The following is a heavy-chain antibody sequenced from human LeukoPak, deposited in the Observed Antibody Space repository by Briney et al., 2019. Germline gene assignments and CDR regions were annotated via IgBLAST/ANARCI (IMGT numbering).Heavy chain of an antibody. J-gene: IGHJ6*02. CDR3: ASTSGDYVSYYYGMDV. D-gene: IGHD4-17*01. Sequence: HGESLQISCKGSGYSFTSYWIGWVRQMPGKGLEWMGIIYPGDSDTRYSPSFQGQVTISADKSISTAYLQWSSLKASDTAMYYCASTSGDYVSYYYGMDVWGQGTTVTVSS. V-gene: IGHV5-51*01. CDR1: GYSFTSYW. CDR2: IYPGDSDT.